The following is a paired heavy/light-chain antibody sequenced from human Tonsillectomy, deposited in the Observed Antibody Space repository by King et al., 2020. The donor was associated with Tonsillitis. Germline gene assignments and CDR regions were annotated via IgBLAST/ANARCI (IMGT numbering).Light chain of an antibody. V-gene: IGKV1-13*02. CDR2: DAS. CDR3: QQFNSYSLT. J-gene: IGKJ4*01. Sequence: AIQLTQSPSSLSASVGDRVTITCRASQGISSALAWYQQRPGKAPKLLIYDASRLLSGVPSRFSGSGSGTDFTLTISSLQPEDFATYYCQQFNSYSLTFGGGTKVEIK. CDR1: QGISSA.
Heavy chain of an antibody. V-gene: IGHV3-7*03. CDR2: IKQDGSEK. CDR3: ATGKNGWEGLFDY. CDR1: GITFGSYW. J-gene: IGHJ4*02. Sequence: EVQLVESGGGLVQPGGSLRLSCAASGITFGSYWMNWVRQAPGKGLEWLANIKQDGSEKYYVDSVKGRFTISRDNTKNSLYLQVNSLRAEDTAVYYCATGKNGWEGLFDYWGQGTLVTVSS. D-gene: IGHD1-1*01.